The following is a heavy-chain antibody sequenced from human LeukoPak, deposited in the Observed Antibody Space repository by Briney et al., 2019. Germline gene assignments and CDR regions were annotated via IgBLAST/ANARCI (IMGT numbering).Heavy chain of an antibody. V-gene: IGHV5-51*01. D-gene: IGHD3-22*01. CDR3: AVTYYYDSSGYYPYYFDY. CDR2: IYPGDSNT. CDR1: GYSFTNYW. J-gene: IGHJ4*02. Sequence: GEPLKISCKGSGYSFTNYWIGWVRQMPGKGLEWMGIIYPGDSNTRYSPSFQGQVTISADKSISTAYLQRSSLKASDTAMYYCAVTYYYDSSGYYPYYFDYWGQGTLVTVSS.